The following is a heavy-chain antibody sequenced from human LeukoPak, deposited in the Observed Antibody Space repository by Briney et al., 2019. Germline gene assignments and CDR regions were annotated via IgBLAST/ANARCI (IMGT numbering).Heavy chain of an antibody. CDR3: AGESGLRNGVDV. V-gene: IGHV3-66*02. CDR2: IYSDGAT. J-gene: IGHJ6*02. CDR1: EFSVSSNY. Sequence: EPGGSLRLSCAASEFSVSSNYLHWVRQAPGKGLAWVSVIYSDGATFYADSVKGRFTISRDTSSNTLFAQMNSLKPGDTGVYYCAGESGLRNGVDVWGLGTTVTVSS. D-gene: IGHD2-8*01.